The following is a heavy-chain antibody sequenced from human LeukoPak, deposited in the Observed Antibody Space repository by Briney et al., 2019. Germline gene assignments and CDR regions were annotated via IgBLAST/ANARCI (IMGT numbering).Heavy chain of an antibody. J-gene: IGHJ6*02. D-gene: IGHD3-22*01. V-gene: IGHV3-30*18. CDR1: GFTFSSYG. CDR2: ISYDGSNK. Sequence: GGSLRLSCAASGFTFSSYGMHWVRQAPGKGLEWVAVISYDGSNKYYADSVKGRFTISRDNSKNTLYLQMNSLRAEDTAVYYCAKDQGHYYDSSGYYGGYYYYGMDVWGQGTTVTVSS. CDR3: AKDQGHYYDSSGYYGGYYYYGMDV.